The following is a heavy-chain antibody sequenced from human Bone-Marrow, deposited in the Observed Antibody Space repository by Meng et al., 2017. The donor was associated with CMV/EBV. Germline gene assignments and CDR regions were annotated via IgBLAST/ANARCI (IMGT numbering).Heavy chain of an antibody. V-gene: IGHV4-30-4*08. J-gene: IGHJ5*02. CDR3: ARDMGSSGYYGNNWFDP. Sequence: HVQMPAQAPGLVTPSQPLSLTCTVSGGSISSGDYYWSWIRQPPGKGLEWIGYIYYSGSTYYNPSLKSRVTISVDTSKNQFSLKLSSVTAADTAVYYCARDMGSSGYYGNNWFDPWGQGTLVTISS. D-gene: IGHD3-22*01. CDR2: IYYSGST. CDR1: GGSISSGDYY.